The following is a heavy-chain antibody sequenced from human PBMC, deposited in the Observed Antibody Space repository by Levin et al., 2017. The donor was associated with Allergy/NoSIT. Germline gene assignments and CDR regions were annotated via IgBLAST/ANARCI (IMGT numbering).Heavy chain of an antibody. Sequence: GESLKISCAASGFTFSNYAMNWVRQAPGKGLEWVSAVTPSGDRTYYADSVKGRFTISRDNSKNTVYLQMTSLRAEDTAIYSCARSDCGGDCYSAVLDYWGQGTLVTVSS. CDR2: VTPSGDRT. J-gene: IGHJ4*02. CDR3: ARSDCGGDCYSAVLDY. D-gene: IGHD2-21*02. CDR1: GFTFSNYA. V-gene: IGHV3-23*01.